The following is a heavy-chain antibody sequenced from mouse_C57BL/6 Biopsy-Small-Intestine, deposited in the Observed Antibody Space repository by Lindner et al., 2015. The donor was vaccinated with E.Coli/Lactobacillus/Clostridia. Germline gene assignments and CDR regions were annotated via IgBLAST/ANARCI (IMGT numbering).Heavy chain of an antibody. CDR1: GYSFTGYY. Sequence: ELVKPGASVKISCKASGYSFTGYYMHWVKQSPEESLEWIGEINPTTGGTTYNQKFKAKATLTVDKSSNSAYMQLKSLTSDDSAVYYCARGTYLYDGTRFPYWGQGTLVTVST. V-gene: IGHV1-42*01. D-gene: IGHD2-1*01. J-gene: IGHJ3*01. CDR2: INPTTGGT. CDR3: ARGTYLYDGTRFPY.